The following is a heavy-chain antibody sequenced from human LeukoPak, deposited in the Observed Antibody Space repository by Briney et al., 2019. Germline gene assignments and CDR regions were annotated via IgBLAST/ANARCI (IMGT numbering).Heavy chain of an antibody. CDR2: IYSGGST. CDR1: GFTVSSNY. J-gene: IGHJ4*02. CDR3: AREYSGSYFDY. D-gene: IGHD1-26*01. V-gene: IGHV3-66*01. Sequence: GGSLRLSCAASGFTVSSNYMSWVRQAPGKGLEWVSVIYSGGSTYYADSVEGRFTISRDNSKNTLYLQMNSLRAEDTAVYYCAREYSGSYFDYWGQGTLVTVSS.